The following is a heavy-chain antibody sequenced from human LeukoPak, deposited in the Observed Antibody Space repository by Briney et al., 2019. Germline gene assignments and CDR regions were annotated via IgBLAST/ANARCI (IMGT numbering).Heavy chain of an antibody. J-gene: IGHJ4*02. CDR2: IYYSGST. CDR3: ARGYCTNGVCSSRYFDY. D-gene: IGHD2-8*01. Sequence: SETLSLTCTVSGGSISSYYWSWIRQPPGKGLEWIGYIYYSGSTNYNPSLKSRVTISVDTSKNQFSLKLSSVTAADTAVYYCARGYCTNGVCSSRYFDYWGQGTLVTVPS. CDR1: GGSISSYY. V-gene: IGHV4-59*01.